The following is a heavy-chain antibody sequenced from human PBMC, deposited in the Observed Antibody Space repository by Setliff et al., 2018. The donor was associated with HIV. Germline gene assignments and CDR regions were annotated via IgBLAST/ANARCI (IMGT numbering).Heavy chain of an antibody. D-gene: IGHD6-13*01. CDR3: ARESPSSSWFYFDF. CDR1: GGSFSDYY. J-gene: IGHJ4*02. CDR2: INHRGST. V-gene: IGHV4-34*01. Sequence: SETLSLTCAVYGGSFSDYYWTWIHQSPGKGLEWIGEINHRGSTNYNQSLKSRVTVSVDTSKNQFSLKLGSGTAADTAVYYCARESPSSSWFYFDFWGQGTLVTVSS.